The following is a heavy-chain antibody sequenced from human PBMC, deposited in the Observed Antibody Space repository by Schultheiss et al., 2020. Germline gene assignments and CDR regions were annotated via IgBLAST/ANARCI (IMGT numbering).Heavy chain of an antibody. J-gene: IGHJ4*02. Sequence: SETLSLTCTVSGGSISSGDYYWSWIRQPQGKGLEWIGYIYYSGSTYYNPSLKSRVTISVDTSKNQFSLKLSSVTAADTAVYYCARDPTIVTAAAGHESGFDYWGQGTLVTVSS. CDR3: ARDPTIVTAAAGHESGFDY. CDR2: IYYSGST. D-gene: IGHD6-13*01. V-gene: IGHV4-30-4*01. CDR1: GGSISSGDYY.